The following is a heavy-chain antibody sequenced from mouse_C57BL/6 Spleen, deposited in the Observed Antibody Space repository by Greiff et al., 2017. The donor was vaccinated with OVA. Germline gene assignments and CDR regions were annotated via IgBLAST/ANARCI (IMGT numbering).Heavy chain of an antibody. J-gene: IGHJ4*01. CDR3: ARRETRALGYGSFYAMDD. CDR2: ILPGSGST. V-gene: IGHV1-9*01. Sequence: QVHVKQSGAELMKPGASVKLSCKATGYTFTGYWIEWVKQRPGHGLEWIGEILPGSGSTNYNEKFKGKATFTADTSSNTAYMQLSSLTTEDAAIYYCARRETRALGYGSFYAMDDWGQGTSVTVSS. CDR1: GYTFTGYW. D-gene: IGHD1-1*01.